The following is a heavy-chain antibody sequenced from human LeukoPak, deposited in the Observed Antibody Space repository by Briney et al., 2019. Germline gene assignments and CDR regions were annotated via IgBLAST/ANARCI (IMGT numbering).Heavy chain of an antibody. CDR3: ASGDRGGFDY. J-gene: IGHJ4*02. V-gene: IGHV3-23*01. D-gene: IGHD7-27*01. CDR2: TNDSGGST. Sequence: GGSLRLSCAASGFTFSSYAMIWVRQAPGKGLEWVSGTNDSGGSTYYADSVKGRFTISRDNSKNSLYLQMNSLRAEDTAVYYCASGDRGGFDYWGQGTLVTVSS. CDR1: GFTFSSYA.